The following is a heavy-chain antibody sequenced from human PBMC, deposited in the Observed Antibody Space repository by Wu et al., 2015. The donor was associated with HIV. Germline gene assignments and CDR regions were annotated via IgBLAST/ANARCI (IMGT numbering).Heavy chain of an antibody. Sequence: QVQLVQSGTEVKKPGASVKVSCKASGYSFNTYGINWVRRAPGQGLEWMGWISANNGNTESTQRLQGRVTMTTDTSTSTAYLEVKSLRSDDTAVYYCARGGYKYGTHLQLWGQGTLVIVSS. J-gene: IGHJ1*01. CDR2: ISANNGNT. D-gene: IGHD5-18*01. CDR3: ARGGYKYGTHLQL. V-gene: IGHV1-18*01. CDR1: GYSFNTYG.